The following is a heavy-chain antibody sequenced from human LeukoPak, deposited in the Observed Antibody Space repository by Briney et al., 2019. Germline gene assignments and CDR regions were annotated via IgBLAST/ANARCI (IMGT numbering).Heavy chain of an antibody. J-gene: IGHJ4*02. V-gene: IGHV3-23*01. Sequence: PGGSLRLSCEASGFTFSAYAMTWVRQAPGKGLEWVSAIGGSDGRTYYADSVKGRFTISRDNSKNTVYLQMNSLRAEDTAVYYCAKEKTRVVTPGIDYWGQGSLVTVSS. D-gene: IGHD4-23*01. CDR1: GFTFSAYA. CDR3: AKEKTRVVTPGIDY. CDR2: IGGSDGRT.